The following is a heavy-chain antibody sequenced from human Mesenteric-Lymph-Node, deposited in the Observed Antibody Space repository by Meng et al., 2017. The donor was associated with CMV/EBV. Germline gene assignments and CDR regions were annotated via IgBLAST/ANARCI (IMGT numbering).Heavy chain of an antibody. CDR3: ATCPLTKKYFDY. V-gene: IGHV3-30*02. Sequence: CAASGFTFSSYGMHWVRQAPGKGLEWVAFIRYDGSNKYYADSVKGRFTISRDNSKNTLYLQMNSLRAEDTAVYYCATCPLTKKYFDYWGQGTLVTVSS. CDR2: IRYDGSNK. J-gene: IGHJ4*02. CDR1: GFTFSSYG.